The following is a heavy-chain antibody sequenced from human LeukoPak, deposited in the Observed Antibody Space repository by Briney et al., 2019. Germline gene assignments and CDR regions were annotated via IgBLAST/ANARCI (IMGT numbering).Heavy chain of an antibody. CDR3: ARSSVVVAANGAFDI. D-gene: IGHD2-15*01. CDR1: GGSISSYY. V-gene: IGHV4-4*07. Sequence: PSETLSLTCTVSGGSISSYYWSWIRQPAGKGLERIGRIYTSGSTNYNPSLKSRVTMSVDTSKNQFSLKLSSVTAADTAVYYCARSSVVVAANGAFDIWGQGTMVTVSS. CDR2: IYTSGST. J-gene: IGHJ3*02.